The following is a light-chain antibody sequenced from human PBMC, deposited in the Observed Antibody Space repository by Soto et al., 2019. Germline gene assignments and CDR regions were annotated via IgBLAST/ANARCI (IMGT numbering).Light chain of an antibody. CDR2: DVS. J-gene: IGLJ1*01. CDR3: GSYTTSNTPLID. CDR1: SSDVGGYNY. Sequence: QSDLTQPASVSGSPEQSITISFTGNSSDVGGYNYVSWYQHHTGKAPKLIIYDVSNRPSGVSIRFSGSKSDNTASLTISGLQPEDEADYHWGSYTTSNTPLIDVGTGSKLNV. V-gene: IGLV2-14*03.